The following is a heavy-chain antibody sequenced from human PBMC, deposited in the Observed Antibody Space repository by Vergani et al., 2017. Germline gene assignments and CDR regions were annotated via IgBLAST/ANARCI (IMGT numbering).Heavy chain of an antibody. Sequence: QVQLVQSGAEVKKPGSSVKVSCKALGGTFSSSVISGVRQAPGQGLEWMGGIIPIFGTANYAQKFQGRVTITADESTSTAYMELSSLRSEDTAVYYCAREYCSSTSCHVDYWGQGTLVTVSS. CDR3: AREYCSSTSCHVDY. J-gene: IGHJ4*02. D-gene: IGHD2-2*01. CDR1: GGTFSSSV. CDR2: IIPIFGTA. V-gene: IGHV1-69*01.